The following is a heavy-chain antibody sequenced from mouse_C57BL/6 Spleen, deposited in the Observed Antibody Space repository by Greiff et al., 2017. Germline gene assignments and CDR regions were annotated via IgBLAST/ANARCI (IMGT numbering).Heavy chain of an antibody. D-gene: IGHD2-5*01. CDR2: IDPSDSET. CDR1: GYTFTSYW. CDR3: ARWAYYSNYYFDY. J-gene: IGHJ2*01. Sequence: QVQLQQPGAELVRPGSSVKLSCKASGYTFTSYWMHWVKQRPIQGLEWIGNIDPSDSETHYNQKFKDKATLTVDKSSSTAYIQLSSLTSEDSAVYYCARWAYYSNYYFDYWGQGTTLTVSS. V-gene: IGHV1-52*01.